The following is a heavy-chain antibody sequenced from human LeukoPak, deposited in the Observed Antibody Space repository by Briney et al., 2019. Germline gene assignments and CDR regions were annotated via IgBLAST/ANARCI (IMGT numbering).Heavy chain of an antibody. D-gene: IGHD5-12*01. V-gene: IGHV3-21*01. CDR1: GFTFSSYS. CDR3: ARGPSGYHNT. J-gene: IGHJ4*02. CDR2: ISSSSSYI. Sequence: PGGSLRLSCAASGFTFSSYSMNWVGQAPGKGLEWVSSISSSSSYIYYADSVKGRFTISRDNSKNTLYLQMNSLRAEDTAVYYCARGPSGYHNTGGQGTLVTVSS.